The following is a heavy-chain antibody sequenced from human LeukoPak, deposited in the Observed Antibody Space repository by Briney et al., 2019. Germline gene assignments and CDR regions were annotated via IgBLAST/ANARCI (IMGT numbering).Heavy chain of an antibody. CDR2: ISSSSGTI. V-gene: IGHV3-48*04. J-gene: IGHJ5*02. Sequence: GGSLTLSCVAFGFIFSSYSMNRVRQAPGKGLEGVSYISSSSGTIYYADSLKGRFTVSRDNAKNSLYLQMNSLRAEDTAVYYCARGPSRYGDYWFDPWGQGTLVTVSS. CDR3: ARGPSRYGDYWFDP. CDR1: GFIFSSYS. D-gene: IGHD4-17*01.